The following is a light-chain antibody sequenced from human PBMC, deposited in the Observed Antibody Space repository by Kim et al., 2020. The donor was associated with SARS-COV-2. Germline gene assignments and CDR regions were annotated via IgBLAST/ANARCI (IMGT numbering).Light chain of an antibody. CDR2: DAS. V-gene: IGKV1-16*02. CDR3: QQYHSYPIT. Sequence: ASGANIVTITCRASQGIDNYLAWFQQKPGKAPKTLIYDASRLHSGVPSKFSGSGSGTDFTLTISNLQPEDFATYYCQQYHSYPITFGQGTRLEIK. J-gene: IGKJ5*01. CDR1: QGIDNY.